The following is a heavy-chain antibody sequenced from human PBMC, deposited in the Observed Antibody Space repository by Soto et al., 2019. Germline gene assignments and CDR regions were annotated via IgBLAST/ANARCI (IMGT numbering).Heavy chain of an antibody. Sequence: EVQLVESGGGLVQPGGSLRLSCAASGFNFSSYNMNWVRQAPGKELEWISYISDSGSAIYYAGSVKGRFTISRDNAKNSLYRQMNSLRDDDRAVYYCARCGNADTSLVGGRCRYYFDSWGQGTLVTVSS. CDR1: GFNFSSYN. D-gene: IGHD1-1*01. V-gene: IGHV3-48*02. CDR3: ARCGNADTSLVGGRCRYYFDS. CDR2: ISDSGSAI. J-gene: IGHJ4*02.